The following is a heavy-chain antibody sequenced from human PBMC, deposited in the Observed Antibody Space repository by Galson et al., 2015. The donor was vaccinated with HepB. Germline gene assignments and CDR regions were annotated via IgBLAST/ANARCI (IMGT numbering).Heavy chain of an antibody. J-gene: IGHJ3*02. CDR2: TYYRSKWYN. Sequence: CAISGDSVSSNSAAWNWIRQSPSRGLEWLGRTYYRSKWYNDYAVSVKSRITINPDTSKNQFSLQLNSVTPEDTAVYYCARSGGTYYYDSSGYYYDQYDNKNRRAFDIWGQGTMVTVSS. V-gene: IGHV6-1*01. D-gene: IGHD3-22*01. CDR3: ARSGGTYYYDSSGYYYDQYDNKNRRAFDI. CDR1: GDSVSSNSAA.